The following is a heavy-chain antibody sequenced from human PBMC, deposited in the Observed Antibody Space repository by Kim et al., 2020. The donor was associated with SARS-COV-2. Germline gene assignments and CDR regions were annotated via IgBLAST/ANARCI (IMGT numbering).Heavy chain of an antibody. CDR1: GFSFSNYW. CDR2: IKQDGSEK. Sequence: LSLTCAASGFSFSNYWMTWVRQAPGKGLEWVANIKQDGSEKYYVDSVKGRFTISRDNAKDSLYLQMNSLRVEDTAVYYCAKEMDYYYYYGMDVWGQG. V-gene: IGHV3-7*01. CDR3: AKEMDYYYYYGMDV. J-gene: IGHJ6*02.